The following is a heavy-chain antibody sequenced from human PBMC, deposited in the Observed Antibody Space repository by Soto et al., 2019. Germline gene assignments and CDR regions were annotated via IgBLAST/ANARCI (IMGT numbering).Heavy chain of an antibody. V-gene: IGHV3-48*03. J-gene: IGHJ4*02. CDR3: ARDEGSAWYFDY. CDR2: IVGGGTSV. Sequence: EVQLVESGGGLVQPGGSLRLSCAASGFTFSSYEMNWVRQAPGKGLEWVSYIVGGGTSVYYADSVKGRFTISRDNDRNSLYLHMNSLRAEDTAVYFCARDEGSAWYFDYWGQGTVVTVSS. CDR1: GFTFSSYE. D-gene: IGHD6-19*01.